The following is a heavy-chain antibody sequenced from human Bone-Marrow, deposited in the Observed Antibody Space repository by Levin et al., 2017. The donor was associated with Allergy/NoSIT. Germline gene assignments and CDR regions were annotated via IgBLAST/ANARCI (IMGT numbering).Heavy chain of an antibody. D-gene: IGHD1-26*01. CDR1: GGSISSYY. J-gene: IGHJ4*02. CDR3: ARSTDIVGATLLWY. Sequence: SETLSLTCTVSGGSISSYYWSWIRQPPGKGLEWIGYIYYSGSTNYNPSLKSRVTISVDTSKNQFSLKLSSVTAADTAVYYCARSTDIVGATLLWYWGQGTLVTVSS. CDR2: IYYSGST. V-gene: IGHV4-59*08.